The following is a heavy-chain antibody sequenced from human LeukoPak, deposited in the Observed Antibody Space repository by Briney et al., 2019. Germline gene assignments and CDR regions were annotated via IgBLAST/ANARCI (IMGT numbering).Heavy chain of an antibody. CDR2: IYYSRST. V-gene: IGHV4-59*01. CDR1: GGSISSYY. Sequence: ASETLSLTCTVSGGSISSYYWSWIRQPPGKGLEWIGYIYYSRSTNYKPSLKSRITISVDTSKNQFSLNLSSVTAADTAVYYCARGYGNFDYWGQGTLVTVSS. CDR3: ARGYGNFDY. J-gene: IGHJ4*02. D-gene: IGHD4-17*01.